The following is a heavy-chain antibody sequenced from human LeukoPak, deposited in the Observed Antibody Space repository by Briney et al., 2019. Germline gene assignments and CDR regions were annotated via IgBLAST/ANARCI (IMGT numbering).Heavy chain of an antibody. V-gene: IGHV3-21*01. CDR2: ISGSSSYI. CDR3: ARDLLVWELHYFDY. CDR1: GFTFSTYN. J-gene: IGHJ4*02. Sequence: PGGSLRLSCAASGFTFSTYNMNWVRQAPGKGLEWVSSISGSSSYIYYADSVKGRFSISRDNAKNSLYLQMNSLRAEDTAVYYCARDLLVWELHYFDYWGQGTLVTVSS. D-gene: IGHD1-26*01.